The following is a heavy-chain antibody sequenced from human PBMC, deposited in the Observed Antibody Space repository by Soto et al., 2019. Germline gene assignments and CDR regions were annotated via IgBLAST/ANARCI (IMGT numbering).Heavy chain of an antibody. V-gene: IGHV4-34*01. D-gene: IGHD1-1*01. J-gene: IGHJ3*02. CDR3: ARVERGTATTVVDAFDI. CDR2: MSRSGGT. Sequence: QVQLQQWGAGLLKPSETLSLTCAVYGGFVSSGSYYWSWIRQPPGKGLEWIGAMSRSGGTHFNPSLKSRVTISVDTSKNQFSLKMSSVTAADTALYYCARVERGTATTVVDAFDIWGPGTMVTVSS. CDR1: GGFVSSGSYY.